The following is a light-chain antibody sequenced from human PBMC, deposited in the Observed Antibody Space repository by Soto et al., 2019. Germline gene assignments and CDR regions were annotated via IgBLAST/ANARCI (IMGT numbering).Light chain of an antibody. Sequence: EIVWTQSPGTLSLSPGERSTLSCRASQIVAGSYLAWYQQKPGQAPRLLIYGASSRATGIPDRFSGSGSGTDFTLTISRLEPEDFAVYYCQQYGSSPQIFGGGTKVEIK. CDR2: GAS. CDR3: QQYGSSPQI. CDR1: QIVAGSY. J-gene: IGKJ4*01. V-gene: IGKV3-20*01.